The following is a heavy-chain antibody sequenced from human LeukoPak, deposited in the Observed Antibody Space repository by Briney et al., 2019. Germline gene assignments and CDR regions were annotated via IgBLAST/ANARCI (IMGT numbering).Heavy chain of an antibody. V-gene: IGHV3-13*01. CDR1: GFNFSKND. Sequence: GGSLRLSCVASGFNFSKNDMHWVRQTTERGLEWVSAIKDGGDTYNAAPVKGRFTTSRENGKNSVYLQMNSLRAGDTALYFCAKAFDYNGLRGEGGSFDCWGQGALVTVS. J-gene: IGHJ4*02. CDR3: AKAFDYNGLRGEGGSFDC. D-gene: IGHD4-11*01. CDR2: IKDGGDT.